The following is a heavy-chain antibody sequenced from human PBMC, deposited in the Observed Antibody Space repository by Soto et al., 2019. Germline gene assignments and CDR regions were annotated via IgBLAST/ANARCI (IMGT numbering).Heavy chain of an antibody. CDR3: AKGGGAARPSVY. CDR2: IKQDGSEK. CDR1: GFTFSSYW. Sequence: GGSLRLSCAASGFTFSSYWMSWVRQAPGKGLEWVANIKQDGSEKYYVDSVKGRFTISRDNAKNSLYLQMNSLRAEDTAVYYWAKGGGAARPSVYWGQGTLVTVSS. D-gene: IGHD6-6*01. J-gene: IGHJ4*02. V-gene: IGHV3-7*03.